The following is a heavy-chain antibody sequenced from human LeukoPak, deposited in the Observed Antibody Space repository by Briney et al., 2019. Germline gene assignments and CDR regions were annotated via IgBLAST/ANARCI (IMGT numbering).Heavy chain of an antibody. CDR1: GFTFGDYA. V-gene: IGHV3-49*03. CDR3: SRGRRSPDS. J-gene: IGHJ5*01. CDR2: IRSKAYGGTT. Sequence: PGRSLRLSCTASGFTFGDYAMSWFRQAPGKGLEWVGFIRSKAYGGTTEYAASLKGRITISRDDSKTIAYLQMSSLKTEDTAVYYCSRGRRSPDSWGQRTLVTVSS. D-gene: IGHD5-24*01.